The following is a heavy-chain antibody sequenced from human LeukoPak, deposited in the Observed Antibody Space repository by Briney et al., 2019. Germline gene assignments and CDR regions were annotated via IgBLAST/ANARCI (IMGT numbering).Heavy chain of an antibody. CDR2: ISGSGGST. V-gene: IGHV3-66*01. CDR1: GFTVSSNY. Sequence: PGGSLRLSCAASGFTVSSNYMSWVRQAPGKGLEWVSAISGSGGSTYYADSVKGRFTMSRDNSKNTLYLQMNSLRAEDTAVYYCASDLASGIQLWLVYWGQGTLVTVSS. CDR3: ASDLASGIQLWLVY. J-gene: IGHJ4*02. D-gene: IGHD5-18*01.